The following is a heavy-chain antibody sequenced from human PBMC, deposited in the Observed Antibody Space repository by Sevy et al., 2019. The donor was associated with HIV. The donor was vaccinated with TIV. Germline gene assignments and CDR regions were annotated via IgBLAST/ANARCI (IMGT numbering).Heavy chain of an antibody. CDR1: GFTFSSYS. CDR3: AREQRYSYGPDSFDY. Sequence: GGSLRLSCAASGFTFSSYSMNWVRQAPGKGLEWVSSISSSSSYIYYADSVKGRLTISRDNAKNSLYLQMNSLRAEDTAVYYCAREQRYSYGPDSFDYWGQGTLVTVSS. CDR2: ISSSSSYI. J-gene: IGHJ4*02. V-gene: IGHV3-21*01. D-gene: IGHD5-18*01.